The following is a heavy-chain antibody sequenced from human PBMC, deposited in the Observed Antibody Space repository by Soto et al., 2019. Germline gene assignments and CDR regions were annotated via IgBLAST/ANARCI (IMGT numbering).Heavy chain of an antibody. J-gene: IGHJ4*02. CDR3: ARNLGGYSYNYFDY. D-gene: IGHD5-18*01. V-gene: IGHV4-30-4*01. CDR1: GGSISSDDYY. CDR2: IYYSGST. Sequence: KSSETLSLTCTVSGGSISSDDYYWSWIRQPPGKGLEWIGYIYYSGSTYYNPSLKSRVTISIDMSKNQFSLKLSSVTAADTAVYYCARNLGGYSYNYFDYWGQGTLVTVSS.